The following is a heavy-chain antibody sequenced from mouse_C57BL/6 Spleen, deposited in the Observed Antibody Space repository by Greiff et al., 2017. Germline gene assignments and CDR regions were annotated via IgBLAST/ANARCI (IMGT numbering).Heavy chain of an antibody. Sequence: QVQLQQPGAELVMPGASVKLSCKASGYTFTSYWMHWVKQRPGQGLEWIGEIDPSDSYTNYNQKFKGKSTLTVDKSSSTAYMQLSSLPSEDSAVYYCARGGFAYWGQGTLVTVSA. CDR1: GYTFTSYW. V-gene: IGHV1-69*01. J-gene: IGHJ3*01. CDR3: ARGGFAY. CDR2: IDPSDSYT.